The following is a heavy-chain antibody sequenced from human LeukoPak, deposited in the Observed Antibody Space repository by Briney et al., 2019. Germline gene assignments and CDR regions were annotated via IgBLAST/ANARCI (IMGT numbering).Heavy chain of an antibody. CDR2: INSNSGGT. J-gene: IGHJ4*02. CDR1: GYTFTGYY. CDR3: GRDQGAY. D-gene: IGHD1-26*01. V-gene: IGHV1-2*02. Sequence: ASVKVSCKPSGYTFTGYYIHWVRQAPGQGLEWMGRINSNSGGTDYAQKFQGRFTMTRDTSISTAYMELSRLTSDDTAVYYCGRDQGAYWGQGTVVTVSS.